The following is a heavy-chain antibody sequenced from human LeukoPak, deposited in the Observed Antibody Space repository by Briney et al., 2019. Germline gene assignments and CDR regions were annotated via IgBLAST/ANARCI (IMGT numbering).Heavy chain of an antibody. CDR3: AKEDAPLGGRPNY. D-gene: IGHD3-16*01. Sequence: PGGSLRLSCAASTYGIHWVRQAPGKGLEWVAFIRGDESNKYYADSVKGRFTISKDNSKNTVYLQMKSLRPEDTAVYYCAKEDAPLGGRPNYWGQGTLVAVSS. CDR1: TYG. V-gene: IGHV3-30*02. CDR2: IRGDESNK. J-gene: IGHJ4*02.